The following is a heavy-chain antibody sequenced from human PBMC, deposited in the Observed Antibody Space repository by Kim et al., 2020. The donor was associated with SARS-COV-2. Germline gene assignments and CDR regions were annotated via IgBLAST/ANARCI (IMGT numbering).Heavy chain of an antibody. CDR3: ARGDMIAFGGVIGLGF. D-gene: IGHD3-16*02. CDR1: GGSINSGGYY. V-gene: IGHV4-31*03. J-gene: IGHJ4*02. Sequence: SETLSLTCTVSGGSINSGGYYWSWIRQHPGKGLEWVGYIYYNGNTNYNPSLKSRLTISLDTSKKFFSLNLRSVTAADTAIYYCARGDMIAFGGVIGLGFWGPGTLVTVSS. CDR2: IYYNGNT.